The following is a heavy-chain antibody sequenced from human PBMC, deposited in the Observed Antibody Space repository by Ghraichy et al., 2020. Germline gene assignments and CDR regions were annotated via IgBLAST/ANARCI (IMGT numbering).Heavy chain of an antibody. CDR3: ASIHLREGVSTFDY. D-gene: IGHD5-24*01. J-gene: IGHJ4*02. Sequence: SETLSLTCTVSGYSISSGYYWGWIRQPPGKGLEWIGSIYHSGSTYYNPSLKSRVTISVDTSKNQFSLKLSSVTAADTAVYYCASIHLREGVSTFDYWGQGTLVTVSS. V-gene: IGHV4-38-2*02. CDR2: IYHSGST. CDR1: GYSISSGYY.